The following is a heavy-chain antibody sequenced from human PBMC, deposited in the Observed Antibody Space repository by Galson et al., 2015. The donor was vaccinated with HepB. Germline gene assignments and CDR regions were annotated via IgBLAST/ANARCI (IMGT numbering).Heavy chain of an antibody. Sequence: SLRLSCAATGFTFSDYSMTWIRQAPGKGLEWLSYISDSGTTMFYADSVRGRFTISRDNAKNSLYLQMNSLRAEDTAVYYCARATLRWFDPWGQGTLVTVSS. CDR2: ISDSGTTM. V-gene: IGHV3-11*01. CDR3: ARATLRWFDP. CDR1: GFTFSDYS. D-gene: IGHD3-16*01. J-gene: IGHJ5*02.